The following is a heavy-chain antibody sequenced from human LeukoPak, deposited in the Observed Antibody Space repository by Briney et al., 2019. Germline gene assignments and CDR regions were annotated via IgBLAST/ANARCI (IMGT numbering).Heavy chain of an antibody. CDR2: IYHSGST. CDR1: GGSISSGYY. J-gene: IGHJ3*02. D-gene: IGHD3-3*01. V-gene: IGHV4-38-2*02. CDR3: ARATYYDFSLVGAFDI. Sequence: PSETLSLTCTVSGGSISSGYYWGWIRQPPGKGLEWIGSIYHSGSTYYNPSLKSRVTISVDTSKNQFSLKLSSVTAADTAVYYCARATYYDFSLVGAFDIWGQGTMVTVSS.